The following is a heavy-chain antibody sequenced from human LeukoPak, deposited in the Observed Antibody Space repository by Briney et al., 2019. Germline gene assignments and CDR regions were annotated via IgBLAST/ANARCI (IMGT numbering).Heavy chain of an antibody. V-gene: IGHV1-18*01. J-gene: IGHJ4*02. CDR2: ISGYNGYT. D-gene: IGHD3-22*01. CDR3: ARDVAYDSSGYYSICDY. Sequence: GASVKVSCKASGYTFRSYGISWVRKAPGQGLEWMGWISGYNGYTHYAQKVQGRVIMTTDTSTSTAYMELRSLRSDDTAVYYCARDVAYDSSGYYSICDYWGQGTLVTVSS. CDR1: GYTFRSYG.